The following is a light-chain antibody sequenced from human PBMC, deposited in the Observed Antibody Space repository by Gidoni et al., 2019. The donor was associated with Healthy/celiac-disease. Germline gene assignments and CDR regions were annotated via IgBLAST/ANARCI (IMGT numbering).Light chain of an antibody. CDR2: AAS. CDR1: QSISSY. CDR3: QQSYSTPLFT. V-gene: IGKV1-39*01. J-gene: IGKJ3*01. Sequence: DLQMTQSPSSLSASVGDRVTITCRASQSISSYLNLYQQKPGKAPKLLIYAASSLQSGVPSRFSGSGSGTDFTLTISSLQPEDFATYYCQQSYSTPLFTFGPGTKVDIK.